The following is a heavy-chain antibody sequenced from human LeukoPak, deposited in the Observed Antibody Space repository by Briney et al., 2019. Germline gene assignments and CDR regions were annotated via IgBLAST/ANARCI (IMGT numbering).Heavy chain of an antibody. J-gene: IGHJ1*01. CDR1: GFTFSSYA. V-gene: IGHV3-23*01. CDR2: ISGSGGST. D-gene: IGHD4-17*01. CDR3: GRDPNGDYIGAFDFQR. Sequence: GGSLRLSCAASGFTFSSYAMSWVRQAPGKGLEWVSAISGSGGSTYYADSVKGRFTISRDNSKDTLYLQMTSLRDEDTAVYYCGRDPNGDYIGAFDFQRWGRGTLVTVSS.